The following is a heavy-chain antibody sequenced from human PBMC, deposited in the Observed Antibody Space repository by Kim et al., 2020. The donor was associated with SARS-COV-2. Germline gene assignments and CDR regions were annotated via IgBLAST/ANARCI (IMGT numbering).Heavy chain of an antibody. CDR2: IKSKTDGGTT. D-gene: IGHD5-18*01. Sequence: GGSLRLSCAASGFTFSNAWMSWVRQAPGKGLEWVGRIKSKTDGGTTDYAAPVKGRFTISRDDSKNTLYLQMNSLKTEDTAVYYCTTDSWGWIQPIVGYFDYWGQGTLVTVSS. J-gene: IGHJ4*02. V-gene: IGHV3-15*01. CDR1: GFTFSNAW. CDR3: TTDSWGWIQPIVGYFDY.